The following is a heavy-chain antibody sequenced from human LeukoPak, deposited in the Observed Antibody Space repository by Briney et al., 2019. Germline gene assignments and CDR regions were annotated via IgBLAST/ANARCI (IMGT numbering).Heavy chain of an antibody. CDR3: ARGLSSGWYYGPDY. CDR2: ISTTSSYI. V-gene: IGHV3-21*01. J-gene: IGHJ4*02. D-gene: IGHD6-19*01. Sequence: GGSLRLSCAASGFTLSVYSMNWVRQAPGKGLAWVSCISTTSSYIYYADSVKGRFTISRDNAKNSLYLQMNSLRAEDTAVYYCARGLSSGWYYGPDYWGQGTLVTVSS. CDR1: GFTLSVYS.